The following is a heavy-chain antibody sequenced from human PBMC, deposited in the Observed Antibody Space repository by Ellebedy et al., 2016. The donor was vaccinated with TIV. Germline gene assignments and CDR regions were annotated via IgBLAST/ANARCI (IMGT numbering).Heavy chain of an antibody. D-gene: IGHD3-22*01. CDR2: ISYSGNT. Sequence: SETLSLTXTVSAGSISTYYWSWIRQSPGKGLEWIGYISYSGNTNYNPSLMSRVTISVDTSKNQFSLKMTSVTAADTAVYYCARDKGDYDTAWFDPWGQGTLVTVSS. CDR1: AGSISTYY. V-gene: IGHV4-59*01. CDR3: ARDKGDYDTAWFDP. J-gene: IGHJ5*01.